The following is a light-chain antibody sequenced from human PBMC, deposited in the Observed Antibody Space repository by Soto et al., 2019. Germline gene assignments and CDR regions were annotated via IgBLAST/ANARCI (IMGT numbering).Light chain of an antibody. V-gene: IGKV3-20*01. J-gene: IGKJ3*01. CDR2: DAV. CDR3: QQYGSSPFT. Sequence: ENVLSQSPGRLSLSPGERATLSCRASQTVDDNYLAWYQQKPGQAPRLLIFDAVNRASGIPDRFSGSGSGTDFALTISRLEPEDFARYYCQQYGSSPFTFGPGTTVD. CDR1: QTVDDNY.